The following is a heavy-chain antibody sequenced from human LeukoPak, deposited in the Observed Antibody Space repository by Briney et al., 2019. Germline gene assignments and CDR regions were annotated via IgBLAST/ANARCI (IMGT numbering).Heavy chain of an antibody. CDR1: GGSISSYY. CDR3: ERTLGYDSRSSYYYYYYMDV. J-gene: IGHJ6*03. Sequence: SETLSLTCTVSGGSISSYYCSWIRQPPGKGLEWMGYIYYSGSTNYNPSLNNRVTISVDTSKKQFSLNLSSVTAADTDVYYCERTLGYDSRSSYYYYYYMDVWGKGTTVTVSS. V-gene: IGHV4-59*01. CDR2: IYYSGST. D-gene: IGHD3-22*01.